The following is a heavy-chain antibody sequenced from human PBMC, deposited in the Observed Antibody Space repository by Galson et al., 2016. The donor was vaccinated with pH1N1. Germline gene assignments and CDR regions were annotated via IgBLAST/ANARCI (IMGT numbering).Heavy chain of an antibody. CDR2: ISWNRGAI. Sequence: SLRLSCAASGFTFEDFALHWVRQGPGKGLEWVSGISWNRGAIDYAESVKGRFTISRDKAKNSLYLQMDSLRAEDTALYYCVKDGAFYYDSSGYDYAFDIWGQGTMVTVAS. D-gene: IGHD3-22*01. V-gene: IGHV3-9*01. J-gene: IGHJ3*02. CDR3: VKDGAFYYDSSGYDYAFDI. CDR1: GFTFEDFA.